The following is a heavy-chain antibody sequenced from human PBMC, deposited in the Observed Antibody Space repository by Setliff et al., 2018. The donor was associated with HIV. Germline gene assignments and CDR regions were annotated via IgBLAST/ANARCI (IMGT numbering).Heavy chain of an antibody. CDR1: GFSFSSYA. CDR3: AKASRGEYYDNSGFFVTYFDN. D-gene: IGHD3-22*01. J-gene: IGHJ4*02. V-gene: IGHV3-23*01. Sequence: GESLKISCTASGFSFSSYAMSWVRQAPGKGLEWVSGISGSGSSTYYADSVKGRSTISRDNSGDTLYLHMNNLRAEDTAVYYCAKASRGEYYDNSGFFVTYFDNWGQGKLVTVSS. CDR2: ISGSGSST.